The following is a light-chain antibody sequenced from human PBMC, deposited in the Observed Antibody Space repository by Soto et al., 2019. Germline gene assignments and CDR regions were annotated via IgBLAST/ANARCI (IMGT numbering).Light chain of an antibody. CDR1: QSINSE. Sequence: EIVMTQSPATLSLSPGERAALSCRASQSINSELAWYQQKPGQPPRLLIYGASTRATGVPARFTGSESGSEFTLTISGLQSEDFAFYYCQQGHNWPLTFGKGTRLEI. V-gene: IGKV3-15*01. J-gene: IGKJ2*01. CDR3: QQGHNWPLT. CDR2: GAS.